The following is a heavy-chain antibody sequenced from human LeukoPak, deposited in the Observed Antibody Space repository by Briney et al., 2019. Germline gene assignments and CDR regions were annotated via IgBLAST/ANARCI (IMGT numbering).Heavy chain of an antibody. CDR2: IDPSDSYT. Sequence: PGESLKISCEGSGYSFTSYWISWVRQMPGKGLEWMGRIDPSDSYTNYSPSFQGHVTISADKSISTAYLQWSSLKASDTAMYYCARRCSSRGCPFDYWGQGTLVTVSS. V-gene: IGHV5-10-1*01. CDR1: GYSFTSYW. J-gene: IGHJ4*02. D-gene: IGHD2-2*01. CDR3: ARRCSSRGCPFDY.